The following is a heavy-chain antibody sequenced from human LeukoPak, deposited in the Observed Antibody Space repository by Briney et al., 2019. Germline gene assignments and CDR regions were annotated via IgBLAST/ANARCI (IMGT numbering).Heavy chain of an antibody. D-gene: IGHD6-6*01. CDR1: GYSFSSDSF. J-gene: IGHJ5*02. Sequence: SETLSLTCSVSGYSFSSDSFWGWIRQPPGKGLEWVGTILEGGRTFYNSSLKSRVTISIDTSKNQFSLEVNSVTAADTAVYYCARAARPTNNWFDPWGQGTLVTVSS. CDR2: ILEGGRT. CDR3: ARAARPTNNWFDP. V-gene: IGHV4-38-2*02.